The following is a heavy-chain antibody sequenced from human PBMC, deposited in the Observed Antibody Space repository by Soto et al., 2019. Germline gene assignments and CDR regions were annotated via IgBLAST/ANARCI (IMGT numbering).Heavy chain of an antibody. CDR1: GGSISSSSYF. Sequence: SLTCSVSGGSISSSSYFWGWIRQPPGKGLERIGSIYYSGSTYYNPSLKSRVTVSVDTSKNQFSLKLNSMTAADTAVYYCARHNYGSGSTYFDYWGQGTLVTVSS. J-gene: IGHJ4*02. CDR2: IYYSGST. V-gene: IGHV4-39*01. D-gene: IGHD3-10*01. CDR3: ARHNYGSGSTYFDY.